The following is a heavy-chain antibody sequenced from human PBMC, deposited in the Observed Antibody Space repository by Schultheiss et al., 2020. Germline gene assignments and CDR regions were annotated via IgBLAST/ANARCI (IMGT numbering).Heavy chain of an antibody. Sequence: GESLKIACKGSGYKFTSYWIGWVRQMPGKGLEWMGVIYPGDSDTRYSPSFQGRVTISADKSISTAYLQWSSLKASDTAMYYCARVTAGGSYYWDDAFDIWGQGTMVTVSS. CDR2: IYPGDSDT. V-gene: IGHV5-51*01. CDR3: ARVTAGGSYYWDDAFDI. D-gene: IGHD1-26*01. J-gene: IGHJ3*02. CDR1: GYKFTSYW.